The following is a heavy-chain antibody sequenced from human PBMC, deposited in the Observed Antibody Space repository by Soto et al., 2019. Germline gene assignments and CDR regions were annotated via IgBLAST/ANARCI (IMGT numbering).Heavy chain of an antibody. Sequence: ASVKVSCKASGGTFSSYAISWVRQAPGQGLEWMGGIIPIFGTANYAQKFQGRGTITADESTSTAYMELSSLRSEDKAVYYCAREYYYDSSGYSKGHDAFDIWGQGTMVTVSS. J-gene: IGHJ3*02. CDR1: GGTFSSYA. D-gene: IGHD3-22*01. CDR2: IIPIFGTA. CDR3: AREYYYDSSGYSKGHDAFDI. V-gene: IGHV1-69*13.